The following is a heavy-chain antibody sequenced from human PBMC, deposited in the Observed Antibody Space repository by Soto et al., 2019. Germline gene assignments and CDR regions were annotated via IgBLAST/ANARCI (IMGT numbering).Heavy chain of an antibody. V-gene: IGHV1-2*02. Sequence: QVQVEQSGAEVKKPGASVKVSCKTSGYTFSDYYMHWVRQAPGQGLEWMGWINPNSGNTDYAQKFRGRVTMTRDTSITTAYMELTSLRSDDTAIYYCARDLSGYSNWFDPWGQGTLVTVS. J-gene: IGHJ5*02. CDR3: ARDLSGYSNWFDP. D-gene: IGHD3-22*01. CDR1: GYTFSDYY. CDR2: INPNSGNT.